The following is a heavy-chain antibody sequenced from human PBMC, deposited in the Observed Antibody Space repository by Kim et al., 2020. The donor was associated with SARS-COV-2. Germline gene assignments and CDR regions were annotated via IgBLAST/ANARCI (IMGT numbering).Heavy chain of an antibody. CDR3: TLSRPPAHAPEHIVVVTATGAFDI. D-gene: IGHD2-21*02. V-gene: IGHV3-33*01. Sequence: GGSLRLSCAASGFTFSSYGMHWVRQAPGKGLEWVAVIWYDGSNKYYADSVKGRFTISRDNSKNTLYLQMNSLRAEDTAVYYCTLSRPPAHAPEHIVVVTATGAFDIWGQGTMVTVSS. CDR1: GFTFSSYG. CDR2: IWYDGSNK. J-gene: IGHJ3*02.